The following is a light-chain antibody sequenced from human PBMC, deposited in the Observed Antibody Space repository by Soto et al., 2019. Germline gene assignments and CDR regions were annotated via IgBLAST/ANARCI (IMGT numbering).Light chain of an antibody. CDR3: QYYGSSSWT. J-gene: IGKJ1*01. CDR2: GAS. V-gene: IGKV3-20*01. Sequence: EIVLTQSPGTLSLSPWERATLSCRASQSVSSSYLAWYQQKPGQAPRLLIYGASSRATGIPDRFSGSGSGTDFTLTISRLEPDDFAVYYCQYYGSSSWTFGQGTKVDIK. CDR1: QSVSSSY.